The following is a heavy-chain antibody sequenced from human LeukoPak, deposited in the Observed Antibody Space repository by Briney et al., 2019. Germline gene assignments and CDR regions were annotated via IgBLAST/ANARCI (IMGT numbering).Heavy chain of an antibody. CDR2: INPSAGGT. CDR1: GYTFTSYY. J-gene: IGHJ4*02. CDR3: ARASPTFDY. V-gene: IGHV1-46*01. Sequence: ASVKVSCKASGYTFTSYYMHWVRQAPGQGLEWMGIINPSAGGTSYAQKFQGRVTMARDTSTSTVYMELSSLRSEDTAVYYCARASPTFDYWGQGTLVTVSS.